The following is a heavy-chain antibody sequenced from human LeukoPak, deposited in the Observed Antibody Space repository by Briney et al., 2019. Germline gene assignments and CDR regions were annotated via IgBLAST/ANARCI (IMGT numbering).Heavy chain of an antibody. D-gene: IGHD6-13*01. J-gene: IGHJ4*02. Sequence: GGSLRLSCAASGFTFSSKWMSWVRQAPGKGLEWVSYIDMSGTTIYYADSVKGRFTISRDNAKNSLFLQMNSLRAEDTAVYYCAKDILAAGLFFDYWGQGVLVTVSS. CDR1: GFTFSSKW. CDR3: AKDILAAGLFFDY. V-gene: IGHV3-11*01. CDR2: IDMSGTTI.